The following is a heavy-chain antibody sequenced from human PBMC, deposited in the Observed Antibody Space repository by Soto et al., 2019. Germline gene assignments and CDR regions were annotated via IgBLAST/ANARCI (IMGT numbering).Heavy chain of an antibody. CDR1: GFTFSNYG. CDR2: IWFDESNK. J-gene: IGHJ4*02. Sequence: QVQLVESGGGVVQPGRSLRLSCAASGFTFSNYGMHWVRQAPGKGLEWVALIWFDESNKYYADSVKGRFTISRDNSKNTLYLQMNSLRAEDTAMYYCARDRDCSRTSCYRYDFHFWGQGTLVSVSS. CDR3: ARDRDCSRTSCYRYDFHF. V-gene: IGHV3-33*01. D-gene: IGHD2-2*01.